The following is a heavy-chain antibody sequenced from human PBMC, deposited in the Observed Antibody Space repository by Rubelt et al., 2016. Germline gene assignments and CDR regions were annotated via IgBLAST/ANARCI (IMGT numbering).Heavy chain of an antibody. D-gene: IGHD3-16*01. CDR3: GSGFSGFYVWVDS. CDR2: VYSSGKT. CDR1: GGSISTYY. Sequence: QVQLQESGPGLVKPSETLSLTCTVSGGSISTYYWSWIRQPPGKGLEWIGYVYSSGKTYYNPSLKSRVTISVDTSKNQFHRELSSVTAADTAVYVCGSGFSGFYVWVDSWGRGALVTVSS. J-gene: IGHJ4*02. V-gene: IGHV4-4*08.